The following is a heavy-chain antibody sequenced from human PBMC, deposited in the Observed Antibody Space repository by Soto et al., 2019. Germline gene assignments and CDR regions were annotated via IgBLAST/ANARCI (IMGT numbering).Heavy chain of an antibody. CDR3: ARSVAVPGAHIDY. CDR1: GDSINNTYW. J-gene: IGHJ4*02. CDR2: IYHTGGR. Sequence: SETLSLTCFVSGDSINNTYWWGWVRQAPGKGLEWIGEIYHTGGRSYMPSLRGRITLSVDTSKNQFSLKLTSVTAADTAVYFCARSVAVPGAHIDYWGQGTQVTVSS. D-gene: IGHD6-19*01. V-gene: IGHV4-4*02.